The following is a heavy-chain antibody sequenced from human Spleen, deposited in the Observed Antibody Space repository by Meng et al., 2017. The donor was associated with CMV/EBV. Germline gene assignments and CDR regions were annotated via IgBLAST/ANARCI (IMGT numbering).Heavy chain of an antibody. V-gene: IGHV3-21*01. Sequence: GESLKISCAASGFTFSSYAMSWVRQAPGKGLEWVSSISSSRSYIYYADSVKGRFTISRDNAKNSLYLQMNSLRVEDTAVYYCARAAVGGNDGFDYWGQGTLVTVSS. CDR2: ISSSRSYI. J-gene: IGHJ4*02. D-gene: IGHD4-23*01. CDR3: ARAAVGGNDGFDY. CDR1: GFTFSSYA.